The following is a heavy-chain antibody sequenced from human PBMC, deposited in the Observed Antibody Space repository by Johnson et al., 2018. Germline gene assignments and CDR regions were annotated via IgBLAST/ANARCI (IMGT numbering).Heavy chain of an antibody. Sequence: QVQLQQWGAGLLKPSETLSLTCAVYGGSFSGYYWSWIRQPPGKGLEWIGEINHSGSTNYNPSLKSRVTISVDTSKNQFSLKLSSVTAADTAGYYCAGGEGFGAYYYYMDVWGKGTTVTVSS. V-gene: IGHV4-34*01. CDR1: GGSFSGYY. CDR2: INHSGST. D-gene: IGHD3-10*01. J-gene: IGHJ6*03. CDR3: AGGEGFGAYYYYMDV.